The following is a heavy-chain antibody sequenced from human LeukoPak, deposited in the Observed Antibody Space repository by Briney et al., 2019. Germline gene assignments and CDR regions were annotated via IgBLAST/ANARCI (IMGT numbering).Heavy chain of an antibody. V-gene: IGHV4-31*03. D-gene: IGHD2-21*01. J-gene: IGHJ4*02. CDR2: IYNSGST. Sequence: SETLSLTCTVSGGSISSGGYYWSWIRQHPGKGLEWIGNIYNSGSTYYNPSLKSRVNMSLDTSKNQFSLRLSSVTAADTAVYYCARVRLPLNVFWLDYWGQGTLVTVSS. CDR1: GGSISSGGYY. CDR3: ARVRLPLNVFWLDY.